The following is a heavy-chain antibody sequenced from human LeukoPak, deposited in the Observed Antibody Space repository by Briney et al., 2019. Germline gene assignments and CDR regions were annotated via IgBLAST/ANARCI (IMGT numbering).Heavy chain of an antibody. J-gene: IGHJ4*02. CDR2: ISGSGGST. V-gene: IGHV3-23*01. Sequence: AGSLRLSCAASGFTFSSYAMSWVRQAPGKGLEWVSAISGSGGSTYYADSVKGRFTISRDNSKNTLYLQMNSLRAEDTAVYYCAKTSYDSSGYYYFDYWGQGTLVTVSS. D-gene: IGHD3-22*01. CDR1: GFTFSSYA. CDR3: AKTSYDSSGYYYFDY.